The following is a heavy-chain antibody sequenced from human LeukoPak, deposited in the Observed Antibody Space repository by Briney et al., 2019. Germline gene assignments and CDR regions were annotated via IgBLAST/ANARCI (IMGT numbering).Heavy chain of an antibody. CDR1: GFTFSSYA. D-gene: IGHD6-19*01. V-gene: IGHV3-9*01. J-gene: IGHJ3*02. Sequence: PAGGSLRLSCAASGFTFSSYAMHWVRQAPGKGLEWVSGTSWNSGSIGYADSVKGRFTISRDNAKNSLYLQMNSLRAEDTALYYCAKDIFRGGWYGAFDIWGQGTMVTVSS. CDR2: TSWNSGSI. CDR3: AKDIFRGGWYGAFDI.